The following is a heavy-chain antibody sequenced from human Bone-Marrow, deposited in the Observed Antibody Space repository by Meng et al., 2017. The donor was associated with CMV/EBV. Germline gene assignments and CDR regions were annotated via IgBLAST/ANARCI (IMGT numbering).Heavy chain of an antibody. CDR1: GGTFSSYA. V-gene: IGHV1-69*12. CDR3: AWGGRWYRFDY. D-gene: IGHD3-16*01. Sequence: HVQLGQSGAGVKKSGSSVRVSCKASGGTFSSYAISWVRQAPGQGLEWMGGIIPIFGTANYAQKFQGRVTITADESTSTAYMELSSLRSEDTAVYYCAWGGRWYRFDYWGQGTLVTVSS. J-gene: IGHJ4*02. CDR2: IIPIFGTA.